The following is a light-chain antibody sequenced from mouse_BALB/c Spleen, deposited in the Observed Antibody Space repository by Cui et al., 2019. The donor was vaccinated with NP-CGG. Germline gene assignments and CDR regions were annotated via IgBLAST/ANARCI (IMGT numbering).Light chain of an antibody. CDR1: TGAVTTSNY. CDR3: ALWYSNHWV. CDR2: GTN. Sequence: QALLSLESALTTPPGETVTLTCRSSTGAVTTSNYANWVQEKPDHLFTGLIGGTNNRAPGVPARFSGSLIGDKAALTITGAQTEDEAIYFCALWYSNHWVFGGGTKLTVL. V-gene: IGLV1*01. J-gene: IGLJ1*01.